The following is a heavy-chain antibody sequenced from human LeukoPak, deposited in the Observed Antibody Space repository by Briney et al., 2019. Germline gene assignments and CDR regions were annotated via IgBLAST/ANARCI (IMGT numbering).Heavy chain of an antibody. CDR2: IYPGDSDT. Sequence: GESLKISCKGSGYSFTSYWIGWERQMPGKGLEWMGIIYPGDSDTRYSPSFQGQVTISADKSISTAYLQWSSLKASDTAMYYCASSSAYDYVWGSSAIDYWGQGTLVTVSS. V-gene: IGHV5-51*01. CDR3: ASSSAYDYVWGSSAIDY. J-gene: IGHJ4*02. CDR1: GYSFTSYW. D-gene: IGHD3-16*01.